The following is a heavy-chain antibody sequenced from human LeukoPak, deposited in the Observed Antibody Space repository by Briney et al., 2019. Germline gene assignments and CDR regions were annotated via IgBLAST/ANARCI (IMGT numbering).Heavy chain of an antibody. CDR3: AKEGTGTTVGAFDI. D-gene: IGHD1-1*01. CDR1: GFTFSRYG. V-gene: IGHV3-23*01. CDR2: IPGSGGFT. J-gene: IGHJ3*02. Sequence: GGAPRLPFAAPGFTFSRYGLGWGRPAPGKGGGGVLGIPGSGGFTNYADSVKGRFTISRDNSKNTLYLQMNSLRAEDTAVYYCAKEGTGTTVGAFDIWGQGTMVTVSS.